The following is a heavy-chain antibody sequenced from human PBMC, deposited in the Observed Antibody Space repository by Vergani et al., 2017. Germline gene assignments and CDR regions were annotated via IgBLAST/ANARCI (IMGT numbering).Heavy chain of an antibody. CDR1: GFTSSYYG. J-gene: IGHJ1*01. CDR3: ATKSCGTPGCQIEYFRE. V-gene: IGHV3-30*03. D-gene: IGHD1-1*01. CDR2: ISYDGTQK. Sequence: QVHLVESGGGVVQPGRSLRLSCVVSGFTSSYYGMHWVRQAPGKGLEWVAVISYDGTQKYYADSLKGRFTISIDNSKSTLYLQMNSLRTEDTAVYYCATKSCGTPGCQIEYFREWGQGTLVTVSS.